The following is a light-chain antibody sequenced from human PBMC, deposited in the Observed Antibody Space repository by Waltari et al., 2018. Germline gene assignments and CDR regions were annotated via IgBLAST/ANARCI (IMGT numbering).Light chain of an antibody. CDR3: MQGTQWPWT. Sequence: DVVMTQSPPSLPVTLGQPASISCRSSQSLVDSDGHHCLNWFHQRPGQSPRRLIYKVSYRDSGVPDRFSGSGSGTDFTLKISRVEAEDVGVYYCMQGTQWPWTFGQGTKVEIK. V-gene: IGKV2-30*01. J-gene: IGKJ1*01. CDR2: KVS. CDR1: QSLVDSDGHHC.